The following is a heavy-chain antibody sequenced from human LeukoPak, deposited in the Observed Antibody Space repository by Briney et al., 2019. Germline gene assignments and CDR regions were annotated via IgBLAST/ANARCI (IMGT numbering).Heavy chain of an antibody. J-gene: IGHJ4*02. CDR1: GGSISSGSYY. CDR3: ARGITIFGY. V-gene: IGHV4-61*02. Sequence: TLSLTCTVSGGSISSGSYYWSWIRQPAGKGLEWIGRIYTSGSTNYNPSLKSRVTISVDTSKNQFSLKLSSVTAADTAVYYCARGITIFGYWGQGTLVTVSS. D-gene: IGHD3-3*01. CDR2: IYTSGST.